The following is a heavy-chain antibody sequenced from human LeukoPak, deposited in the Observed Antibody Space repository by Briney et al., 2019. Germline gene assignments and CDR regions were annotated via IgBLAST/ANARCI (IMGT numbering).Heavy chain of an antibody. J-gene: IGHJ6*02. CDR2: IIPILGIA. D-gene: IGHD2-15*01. Sequence: SVKVSCEASGGTFSSYAISWVRQAPGQGLEWMGRIIPILGIANYAQKFQGRVTITADKSTSTAYMELSSLRSEDTAVYYCAREKVVAADSGYYYYGMDVWGQGTTVTVSS. CDR1: GGTFSSYA. V-gene: IGHV1-69*04. CDR3: AREKVVAADSGYYYYGMDV.